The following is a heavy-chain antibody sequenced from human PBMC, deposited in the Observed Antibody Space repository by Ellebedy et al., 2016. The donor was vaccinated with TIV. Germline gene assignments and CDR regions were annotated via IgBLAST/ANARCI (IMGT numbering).Heavy chain of an antibody. J-gene: IGHJ4*02. Sequence: ASVKLSCXASGYSFSSYGISWVRQAPGQGLEWMGWISVHNGNTYYAQKFQGRVTMTTETSTSSAFMELRSLRSDDTAVYYCARENDLMGYYMADYWGQGILVTVSS. CDR2: ISVHNGNT. V-gene: IGHV1-18*01. D-gene: IGHD3-22*01. CDR1: GYSFSSYG. CDR3: ARENDLMGYYMADY.